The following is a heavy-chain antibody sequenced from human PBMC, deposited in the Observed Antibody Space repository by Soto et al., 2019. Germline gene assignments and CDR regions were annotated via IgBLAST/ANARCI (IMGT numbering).Heavy chain of an antibody. J-gene: IGHJ6*02. CDR2: IIPIFGTA. D-gene: IGHD5-18*01. Sequence: GASVKVSCKASGGTFSSYAIIWVRQAPGQGLEWMGGIIPIFGTANYAQKFQGRVTITADESTSTAYMELSSLRSEDTAVYYCARIFRGYSYGAISMDVWGQGTTVTVSS. CDR3: ARIFRGYSYGAISMDV. CDR1: GGTFSSYA. V-gene: IGHV1-69*13.